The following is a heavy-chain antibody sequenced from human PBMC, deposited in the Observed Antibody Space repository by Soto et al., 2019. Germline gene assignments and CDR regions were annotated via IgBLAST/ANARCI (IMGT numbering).Heavy chain of an antibody. CDR3: ARDGSITGTTVPFEY. V-gene: IGHV3-13*01. J-gene: IGHJ4*02. Sequence: GGSLRLSCAASGFTFSSYDMHWVRQATGKGLEWVSAIGTAGDTYYPGSVKGRFTISRENAKNSLYLQMNSLRAEDTAVYYCARDGSITGTTVPFEYWGQGTLVTVSS. CDR1: GFTFSSYD. D-gene: IGHD1-7*01. CDR2: IGTAGDT.